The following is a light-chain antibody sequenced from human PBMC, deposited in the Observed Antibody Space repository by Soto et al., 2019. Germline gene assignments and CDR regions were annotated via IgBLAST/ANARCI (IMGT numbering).Light chain of an antibody. CDR1: QSISSW. J-gene: IGKJ1*01. CDR2: DAS. V-gene: IGKV1-5*01. Sequence: DIQMTQSPSTLSASVGDRVTITCRASQSISSWLAWYQQKPGKAPKLLIYDASSLESGVPSRFSGSGSGTKFTLTISSLQPDDFATYYCQQYNSYSFGQGTKV. CDR3: QQYNSYS.